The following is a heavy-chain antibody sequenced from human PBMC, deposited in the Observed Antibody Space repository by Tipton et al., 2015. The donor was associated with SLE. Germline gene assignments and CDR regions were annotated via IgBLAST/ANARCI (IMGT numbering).Heavy chain of an antibody. CDR3: ARISVDITMAQRVDYGMDV. J-gene: IGHJ6*02. Sequence: TLSLTCTVSGGFISSHDWSWIRQPPGKELEWIGYIYYSGSTYYNPSLKSRVTISVDTSKNQFSLKLSSVTAADTAVYYCARISVDITMAQRVDYGMDVWGQGTTVTVSS. V-gene: IGHV4-59*06. D-gene: IGHD5-18*01. CDR2: IYYSGST. CDR1: GGFISSHD.